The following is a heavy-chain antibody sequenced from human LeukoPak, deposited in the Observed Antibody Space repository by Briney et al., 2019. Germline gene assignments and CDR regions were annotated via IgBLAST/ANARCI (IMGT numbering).Heavy chain of an antibody. J-gene: IGHJ4*02. Sequence: ASVKVSCKASGYTFTSYGISWVRQAPGQGLERMGWISAYNGNTNYAQKLQGRVTMTTDTSTSTAYMELRSLRSDDTAVYYCARGSLYCSSTSCYAPFDYWGQGTLVTVSS. D-gene: IGHD2-2*01. V-gene: IGHV1-18*01. CDR3: ARGSLYCSSTSCYAPFDY. CDR2: ISAYNGNT. CDR1: GYTFTSYG.